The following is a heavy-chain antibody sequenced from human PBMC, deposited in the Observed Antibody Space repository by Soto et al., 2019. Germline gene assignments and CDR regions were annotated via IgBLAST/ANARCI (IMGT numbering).Heavy chain of an antibody. CDR3: ATDATWSRGLYYLDY. D-gene: IGHD1-26*01. CDR2: IDYSGGIR. V-gene: IGHV3-23*01. Sequence: GVSLRLSCASSGFTFSSLAMGCVRQAPGKGLEWVSAIDYSGGIRYYADSVKGRFTISRDNSKSTLYLQMNSLWPEDTAGYYCATDATWSRGLYYLDYWGQGA. J-gene: IGHJ4*02. CDR1: GFTFSSLA.